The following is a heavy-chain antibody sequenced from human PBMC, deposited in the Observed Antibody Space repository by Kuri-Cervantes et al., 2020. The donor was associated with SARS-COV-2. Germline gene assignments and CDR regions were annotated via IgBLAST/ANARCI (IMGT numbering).Heavy chain of an antibody. V-gene: IGHV4-38-2*01. CDR1: GYSISSGYD. Sequence: GSLRLSCAVSGYSISSGYDWGWIRQPPGKGLEWIGSIYHSGSTYYNPSLKSRVTMSVATSKNQFSLKLNSVTAADTAVYYCTDRIFRIFIRVWGQGLLVTVSS. CDR3: TDRIFRIFIRV. CDR2: IYHSGST. J-gene: IGHJ4*01. D-gene: IGHD3-3*02.